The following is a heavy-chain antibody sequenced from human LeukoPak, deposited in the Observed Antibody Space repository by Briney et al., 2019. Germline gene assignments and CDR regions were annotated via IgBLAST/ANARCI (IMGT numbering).Heavy chain of an antibody. V-gene: IGHV3-53*01. CDR3: ARGGSSWYFLGY. Sequence: GGSLRLSCAASGFTVSSNYMSWVRQAPGKGLEWVSVIYSGGSTYYADSVKGRFTISRDNSKNTLYLQINSLRAEDTAVYYCARGGSSWYFLGYWGQGTLVTVSS. J-gene: IGHJ4*02. CDR1: GFTVSSNY. D-gene: IGHD6-13*01. CDR2: IYSGGST.